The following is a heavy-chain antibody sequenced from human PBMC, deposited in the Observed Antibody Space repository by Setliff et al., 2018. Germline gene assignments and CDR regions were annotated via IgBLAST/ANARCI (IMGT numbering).Heavy chain of an antibody. CDR2: ISDSSAFI. V-gene: IGHV3-21*06. Sequence: GGSLRLSCAASGLTLTPYTMTWVRQAPGKGPEWVSSISDSSAFIYYADSVNGRFTISRDNAKNTLSLQMNSLRADDTAVYYCARASLGKFGSAVEYFHHWGQGTLVTVSS. J-gene: IGHJ1*01. D-gene: IGHD2-15*01. CDR1: GLTLTPYT. CDR3: ARASLGKFGSAVEYFHH.